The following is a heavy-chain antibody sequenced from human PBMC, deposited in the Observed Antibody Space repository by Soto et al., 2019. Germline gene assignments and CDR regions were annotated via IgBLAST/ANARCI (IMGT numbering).Heavy chain of an antibody. CDR3: TPLASGHYGYDF. CDR1: GFAFSDAS. V-gene: IGHV3-15*01. J-gene: IGHJ4*02. CDR2: IKTKSSGGTT. D-gene: IGHD3-3*01. Sequence: DVQLVESGGDLVKPVGSLRLSCAASGFAFSDASMSWVRQAPGKGLEWVGRIKTKSSGGTTDYAAPVKGRFTISRDDSKNTVYLTMDSLKAEDTALYSCTPLASGHYGYDFWGQGTLVTVSS.